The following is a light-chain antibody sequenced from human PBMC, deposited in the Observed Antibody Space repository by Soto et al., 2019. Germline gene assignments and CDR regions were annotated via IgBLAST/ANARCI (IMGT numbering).Light chain of an antibody. J-gene: IGKJ2*01. CDR2: KAS. V-gene: IGKV1-5*03. CDR3: QQYNSYPYT. Sequence: DIQMTHSPSTLSASGGDRVTITCRASQSISSWLAWYQQKPGKAPKLLIYKASSLESGVPSRFSGSGSGTEFTPTISSLQPDDFATYYCQQYNSYPYTFGQGTKVDIK. CDR1: QSISSW.